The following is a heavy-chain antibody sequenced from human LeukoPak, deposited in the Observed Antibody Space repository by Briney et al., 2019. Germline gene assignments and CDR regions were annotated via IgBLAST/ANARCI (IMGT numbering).Heavy chain of an antibody. V-gene: IGHV3-48*03. CDR2: ISSSGTTR. Sequence: PGGSLRLSCAASGFSFSTYEMNWVRQAPGRGLEWIAHISSSGTTRKYADSMKGRFTISRDNAENSLFLQMNSLRAEDTALYYCAVGGGYWGQGTLVTVSS. CDR3: AVGGGY. J-gene: IGHJ4*02. CDR1: GFSFSTYE. D-gene: IGHD3-16*01.